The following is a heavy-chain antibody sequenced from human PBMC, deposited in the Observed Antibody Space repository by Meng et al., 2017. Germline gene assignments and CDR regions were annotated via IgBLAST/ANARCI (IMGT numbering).Heavy chain of an antibody. Sequence: QGQLGESGGGVVKPGRSLRLSCAASGFTFSSYAMHWVRQAPGKGLEWVAVISYDGSNKYYADSVKGRFTISRDNSKNTLYLQMNSLRAEDTAVYYCARVFTIRDAFDIWGQGTMVTVSS. CDR2: ISYDGSNK. CDR3: ARVFTIRDAFDI. J-gene: IGHJ3*02. CDR1: GFTFSSYA. D-gene: IGHD3-9*01. V-gene: IGHV3-30*04.